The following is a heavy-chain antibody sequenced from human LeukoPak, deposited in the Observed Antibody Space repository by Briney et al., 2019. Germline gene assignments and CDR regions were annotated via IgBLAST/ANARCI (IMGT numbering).Heavy chain of an antibody. CDR3: ARICSSSCYGAFDI. CDR1: GGSISRYY. CDR2: IYYSGST. Sequence: PSETLSLTCTVSGGSISRYYWSWLRQPPGKGLEWIGYIYYSGSTNYNPSLKSRVTISVDTSKNQFSLKLSSVTAADTAVYYCARICSSSCYGAFDIWGQGTMVTVSS. J-gene: IGHJ3*02. D-gene: IGHD6-13*01. V-gene: IGHV4-59*01.